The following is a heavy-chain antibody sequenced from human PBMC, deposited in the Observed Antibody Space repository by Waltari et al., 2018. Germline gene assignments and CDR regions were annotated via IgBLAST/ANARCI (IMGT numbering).Heavy chain of an antibody. CDR3: ARVGWSGRRNFDL. D-gene: IGHD1-26*01. V-gene: IGHV4-61*09. CDR2: IYTSGST. J-gene: IGHJ2*01. CDR1: GGSISSGSYY. Sequence: QVQLQESGPGLVKPSQTLSLTCTVSGGSISSGSYYWSWIRQPAGKGLEWIGYIYTSGSTNYNPSLKSRVTISVDTSKNQFSLKLSSVTAADTAVYYCARVGWSGRRNFDLWGRGTLVTVSS.